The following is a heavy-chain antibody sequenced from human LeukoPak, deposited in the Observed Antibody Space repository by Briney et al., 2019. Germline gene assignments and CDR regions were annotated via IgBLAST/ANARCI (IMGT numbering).Heavy chain of an antibody. J-gene: IGHJ4*02. Sequence: SETLSLTCAVSGGSISSSNWWSWVRQPPGKGLEWIGEIYHSGSTNYNPSLKSRVTISVDKSKNQFSLKLSSVTAADTAVYYCASSLFGIAVPAFSYWGQGTLVTVSS. CDR2: IYHSGST. D-gene: IGHD6-19*01. CDR1: GGSISSSNW. V-gene: IGHV4-4*02. CDR3: ASSLFGIAVPAFSY.